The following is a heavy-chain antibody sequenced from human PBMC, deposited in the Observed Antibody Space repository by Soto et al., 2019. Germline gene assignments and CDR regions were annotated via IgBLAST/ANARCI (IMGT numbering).Heavy chain of an antibody. CDR1: GGSLSSYY. Sequence: SETLSLTCTVSGGSLSSYYWSWIRQPPGKGLEWIGYIYYTGSTNYNPSLKSRVTISVDTSKNQFSLKLSSVTAADTAVYYCAGDRPQEKRLPGYWGQGTLVTVSS. J-gene: IGHJ4*02. CDR3: AGDRPQEKRLPGY. D-gene: IGHD3-16*01. V-gene: IGHV4-59*01. CDR2: IYYTGST.